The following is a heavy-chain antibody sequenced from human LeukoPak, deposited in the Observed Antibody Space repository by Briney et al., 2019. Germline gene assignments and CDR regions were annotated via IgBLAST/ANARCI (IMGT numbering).Heavy chain of an antibody. Sequence: SETLSLTCTVSGGSISSNNYYWGWIRQPPGKGLEWIGSIYYSVSTYNNPSLKSRVTISVDTTKNQFSLKLTSVTAADTAVYYCASSPSGYWWNFDCWGQGTLATVSS. CDR2: IYYSVST. D-gene: IGHD3-22*01. J-gene: IGHJ4*02. CDR3: ASSPSGYWWNFDC. CDR1: GGSISSNNYY. V-gene: IGHV4-39*01.